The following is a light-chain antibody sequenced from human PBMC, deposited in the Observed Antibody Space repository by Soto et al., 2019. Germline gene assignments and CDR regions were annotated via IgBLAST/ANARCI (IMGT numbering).Light chain of an antibody. CDR1: QSVSSSY. J-gene: IGKJ1*01. Sequence: EIVLTQSPGTLSLSPGERATLYCRASQSVSSSYLAWYQQKPGQAPRLLIYGASTRATGIPARFSGSGSGTEFTLTISSLQSEDFAVYYCHQYDNWPPWTFGQGTKVDIK. V-gene: IGKV3D-15*01. CDR2: GAS. CDR3: HQYDNWPPWT.